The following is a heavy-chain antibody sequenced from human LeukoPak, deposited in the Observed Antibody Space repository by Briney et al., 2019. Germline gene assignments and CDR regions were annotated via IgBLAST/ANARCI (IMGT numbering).Heavy chain of an antibody. CDR2: IYYSGST. J-gene: IGHJ5*02. CDR1: GGSISSYY. CDR3: ASSIHNWFDP. Sequence: SETLSLTCTVSGGSISSYYWSWIRQPPGKGLEWIGYIYYSGSTNYNPSLKSRVTITVDTSKHQSSLKLSSVTAADTAVYYCASSIHNWFDPWGQGTLVTVSS. D-gene: IGHD2-2*01. V-gene: IGHV4-59*01.